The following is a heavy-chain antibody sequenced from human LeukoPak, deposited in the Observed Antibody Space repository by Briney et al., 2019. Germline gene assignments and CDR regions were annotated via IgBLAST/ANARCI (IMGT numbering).Heavy chain of an antibody. CDR2: ISWNSGSI. J-gene: IGHJ6*02. Sequence: GGSLRLSCAASGFTFDDYAMHWVRQAPGKGLEWVSGISWNSGSIGYADSVKGRFTISRDNAKNSLYLQMNSLRAEDTALYYCAAAIVSYYGMDVWGQGTAVTVSS. CDR1: GFTFDDYA. CDR3: AAAIVSYYGMDV. V-gene: IGHV3-9*01. D-gene: IGHD2-2*02.